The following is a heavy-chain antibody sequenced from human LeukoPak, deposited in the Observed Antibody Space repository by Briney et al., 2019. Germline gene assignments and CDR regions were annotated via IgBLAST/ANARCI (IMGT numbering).Heavy chain of an antibody. CDR2: ISYDGTNK. J-gene: IGHJ4*02. D-gene: IGHD3-22*01. CDR3: ARTYYYDSSGYYRVLGEFDY. V-gene: IGHV3-30*03. CDR1: GFTFSSYG. Sequence: GGSLRLSCAASGFTFSSYGMHWVRQAPGKGLEWVAVISYDGTNKYYADSVKGRFTISRDNSKNTLYLQMNGLRAEDTAVYYYARTYYYDSSGYYRVLGEFDYWGQGTLVTVSS.